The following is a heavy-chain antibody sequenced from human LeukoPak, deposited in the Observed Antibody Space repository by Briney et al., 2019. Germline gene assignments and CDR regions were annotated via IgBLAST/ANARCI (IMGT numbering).Heavy chain of an antibody. CDR1: GFTFSNYA. CDR2: INDRGIAT. D-gene: IGHD5-18*01. V-gene: IGHV3-23*01. Sequence: GGSLRLSCAASGFTFSNYAMSWVRQAPGKGLEWVSTINDRGIATYYADSVKGRFTISRDNSKNTLSLQMNSLRAEDTAVYYCAKGRGYTQDVWGKGTTVTVSS. CDR3: AKGRGYTQDV. J-gene: IGHJ6*03.